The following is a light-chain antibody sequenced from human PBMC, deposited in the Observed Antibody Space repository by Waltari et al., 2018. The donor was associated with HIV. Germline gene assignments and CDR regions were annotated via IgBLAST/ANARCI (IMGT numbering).Light chain of an antibody. CDR3: LQETFWPPYT. Sequence: ELVMTQFPGHLSVSPGERATLSCRASKSISSQLAWYQQKPVQAPRLLIYAASNRATCIPARFSGSGSGTDFTLTISSLQPQDFAVYYCLQETFWPPYTFGQGTKLEMK. J-gene: IGKJ2*01. CDR2: AAS. CDR1: KSISSQ. V-gene: IGKV3-15*01.